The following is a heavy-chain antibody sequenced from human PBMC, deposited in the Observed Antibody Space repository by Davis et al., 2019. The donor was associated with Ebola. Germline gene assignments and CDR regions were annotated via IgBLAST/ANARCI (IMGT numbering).Heavy chain of an antibody. J-gene: IGHJ6*02. V-gene: IGHV3-9*01. D-gene: IGHD3-3*01. CDR3: AKSLRFLENNYYYYGMDV. Sequence: SLKISCAASGFTFDDYAMHWVRQAPGKGLEWVSGISWNSGSIGYADSVKGRFTISRDNAKNSLYLQMNSLRAEDTALYYCAKSLRFLENNYYYYGMDVWGQGTTVTVSS. CDR1: GFTFDDYA. CDR2: ISWNSGSI.